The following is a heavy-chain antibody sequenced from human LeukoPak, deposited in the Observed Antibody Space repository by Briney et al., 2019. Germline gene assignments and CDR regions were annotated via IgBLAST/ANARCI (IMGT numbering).Heavy chain of an antibody. CDR1: GLTFSHAW. J-gene: IGHJ4*02. D-gene: IGHD5-18*01. CDR2: ISGSGGST. V-gene: IGHV3-23*01. CDR3: AKVVVDLGYHFDY. Sequence: GGSLRLSCAVSGLTFSHAWMNWVRQAPGKGLEWVSAISGSGGSTYYADSVKGRFTISRDNSKNTLYLQMNSLRAEDTAVYYCAKVVVDLGYHFDYWGQGTLVTVSS.